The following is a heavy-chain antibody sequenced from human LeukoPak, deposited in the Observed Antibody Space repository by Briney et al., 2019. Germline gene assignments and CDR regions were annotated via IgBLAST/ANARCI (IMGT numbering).Heavy chain of an antibody. V-gene: IGHV1-2*02. D-gene: IGHD3-22*01. Sequence: ASVKVSCKTSGYTFIDYYIHWVRQAPGQGLEWMGWINPKSGGTNYAQTLQGRVTMTRDTSISTAYMELSRLRSDDTAVYYCARAHRYDSASGDYSYYYYMDVWGKGTTVTISS. CDR1: GYTFIDYY. J-gene: IGHJ6*03. CDR3: ARAHRYDSASGDYSYYYYMDV. CDR2: INPKSGGT.